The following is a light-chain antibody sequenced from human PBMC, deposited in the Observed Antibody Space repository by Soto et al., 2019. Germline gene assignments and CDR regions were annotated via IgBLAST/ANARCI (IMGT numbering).Light chain of an antibody. V-gene: IGKV1D-8*03. Sequence: VILITHSPSLLSASTLYRVTISCRMSQGISSYLAWYQQKPGKAPKRLIYAASNLETGVPSRFSGSGSGTDFTFTISSLQPEDIATYYCQQYDNLPHFGQGTRLEIK. CDR3: QQYDNLPH. CDR1: QGISSY. CDR2: AAS. J-gene: IGKJ5*01.